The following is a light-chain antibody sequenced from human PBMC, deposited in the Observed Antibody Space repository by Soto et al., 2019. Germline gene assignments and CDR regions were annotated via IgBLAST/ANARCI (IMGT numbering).Light chain of an antibody. CDR3: QQFGSSSWT. Sequence: ERVLTQSTGTLSLSPGEKATLSCRASQSVSSSYLAWYQQKPGQAHRLLIYGASSRATGIPDRFSGSGSGTDFTLTVSRLETEDFAADYCQQFGSSSWTFGQVTKVVIK. CDR2: GAS. J-gene: IGKJ1*01. CDR1: QSVSSSY. V-gene: IGKV3-20*01.